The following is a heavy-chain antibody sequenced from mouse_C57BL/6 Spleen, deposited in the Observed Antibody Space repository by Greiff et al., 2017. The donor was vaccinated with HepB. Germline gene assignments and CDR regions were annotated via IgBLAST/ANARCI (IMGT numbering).Heavy chain of an antibody. CDR3: ARGTTVPYYFDY. V-gene: IGHV1-61*01. D-gene: IGHD1-1*01. J-gene: IGHJ2*01. Sequence: QVQLQQPGAELVMPGSSVKLSCKASGYTFTSYWMDWVKQRPGQGLEWIGNIYPSDSETHYNQKFKDKATLTVDKSSSTAYMQLSSLTSEDSAVYYCARGTTVPYYFDYWGQGTTLTVSS. CDR2: IYPSDSET. CDR1: GYTFTSYW.